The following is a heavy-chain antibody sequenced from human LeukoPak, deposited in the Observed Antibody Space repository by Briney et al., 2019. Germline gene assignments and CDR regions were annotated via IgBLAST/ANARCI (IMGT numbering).Heavy chain of an antibody. CDR1: GFTFDDYA. J-gene: IGHJ3*02. CDR3: AKARGLIGGAFDI. V-gene: IGHV3-43D*03. CDR2: ISWDGGST. D-gene: IGHD3-22*01. Sequence: GGSLRLSCAAAGFTFDDYAMHWVRQAPGKGLERVSLISWDGGSTYYADSVKGRFTISRDNSKNSLYLQMNSLRAEDTALYYCAKARGLIGGAFDIWGQGTMVTVSS.